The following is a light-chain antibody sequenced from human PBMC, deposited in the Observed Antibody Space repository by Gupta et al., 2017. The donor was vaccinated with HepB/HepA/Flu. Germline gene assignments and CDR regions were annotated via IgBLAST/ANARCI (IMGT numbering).Light chain of an antibody. CDR3: CSYAGSYTFV. J-gene: IGLJ1*01. CDR1: SSDVGGYNY. V-gene: IGLV2-11*01. CDR2: DVS. Sequence: QSALTQPRSVSGSPGQSVTISCTGTSSDVGGYNYVSWYQQHPGKAPKLMIYDVSKRPSGVPDRFSGSKYGNTASLTISGLQAEDEADYSCCSYAGSYTFVFGTGTKVTVL.